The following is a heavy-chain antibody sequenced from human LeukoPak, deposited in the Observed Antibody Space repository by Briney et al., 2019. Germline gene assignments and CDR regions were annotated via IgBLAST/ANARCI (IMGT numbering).Heavy chain of an antibody. CDR1: GGSISSGGYY. CDR2: IYYSGST. V-gene: IGHV4-31*03. D-gene: IGHD3-3*01. J-gene: IGHJ3*02. Sequence: PSQTLSLTCTVSGGSISSGGYYWTWFRQHPGKGLEWIGYIYYSGSTYYNPSLKSRVTISVDTSKNQFSLKLSSVTAADTAVYYCARHSNTIFGPGIWGQGTMVTVSS. CDR3: ARHSNTIFGPGI.